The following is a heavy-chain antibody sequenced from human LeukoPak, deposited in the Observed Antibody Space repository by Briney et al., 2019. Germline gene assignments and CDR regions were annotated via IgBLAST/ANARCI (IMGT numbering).Heavy chain of an antibody. V-gene: IGHV4-4*07. CDR3: ARDPGDHNHDWYFDL. J-gene: IGHJ2*01. CDR2: IQTSGNA. CDR1: GGSLGSYY. Sequence: SETLSLTCTVSGGSLGSYYWIWIRQPAGKGLEWIGRIQTSGNADYNPSLKSRVTMSVDTSKNQFSLRMRSVTAADTAVYYCARDPGDHNHDWYFDLWGRGTLVTVSS. D-gene: IGHD4-17*01.